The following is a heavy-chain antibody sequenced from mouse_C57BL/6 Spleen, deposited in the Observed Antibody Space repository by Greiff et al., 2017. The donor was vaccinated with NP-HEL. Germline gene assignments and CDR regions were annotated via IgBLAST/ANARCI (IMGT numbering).Heavy chain of an antibody. Sequence: EVMLVESGGDLVKPGGSLKLSCAASGFTFSSYGMSWVRQTPDKRLEWVATISSGGSYTYYPDSVKGRFTISRDNAKNTLYLQMSSLKSEDTAMYYCASYGSSPYDFDYWGQGTTLTVSS. CDR3: ASYGSSPYDFDY. V-gene: IGHV5-6*01. CDR2: ISSGGSYT. D-gene: IGHD1-1*01. CDR1: GFTFSSYG. J-gene: IGHJ2*01.